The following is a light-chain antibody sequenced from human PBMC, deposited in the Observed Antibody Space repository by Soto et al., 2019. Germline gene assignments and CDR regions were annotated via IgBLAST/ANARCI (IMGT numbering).Light chain of an antibody. CDR2: EVS. CDR1: SSDVGNYNR. V-gene: IGLV2-18*02. CDR3: SSYTSSSTYVV. Sequence: QSALTQPPSVSGSPGQSVTISCTGTSSDVGNYNRVSWYQQPPGTAPKLMIYEVSNRPSGVPDRFSGPKSGNTASLTISGLQAEDEADYYCSSYTSSSTYVVFGGGTKLTVL. J-gene: IGLJ2*01.